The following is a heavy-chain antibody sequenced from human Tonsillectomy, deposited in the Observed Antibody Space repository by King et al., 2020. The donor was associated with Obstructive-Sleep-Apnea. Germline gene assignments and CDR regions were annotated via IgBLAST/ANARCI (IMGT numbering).Heavy chain of an antibody. Sequence: VQLVESGGVWVRLGGSWSPPVAAFGFPFDVYAMSGAPQAPGKGLGWVAGFCGNGDSTGYATSVKGRSTISRDNAKNSLYLQMNSLRAEDTALYYCARDRGSSWGQGTLVTVSS. CDR1: GFPFDVYA. V-gene: IGHV3-20*03. D-gene: IGHD6-13*01. J-gene: IGHJ4*02. CDR3: ARDRGSS. CDR2: FCGNGDST.